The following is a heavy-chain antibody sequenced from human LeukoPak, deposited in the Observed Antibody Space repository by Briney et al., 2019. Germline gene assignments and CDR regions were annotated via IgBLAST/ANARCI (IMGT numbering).Heavy chain of an antibody. Sequence: ASVKVSCKASGYTFTGYYMHWVRQAPGQGLEWMGWINPNSGGTNYAQKLQGRVTMTTDTSTSTAYMELRSLRSDDTAVYYCASAAPGPERSQYYYYYYMDVWGKGTTVTVSS. J-gene: IGHJ6*03. CDR2: INPNSGGT. V-gene: IGHV1-2*02. D-gene: IGHD6-6*01. CDR3: ASAAPGPERSQYYYYYYMDV. CDR1: GYTFTGYY.